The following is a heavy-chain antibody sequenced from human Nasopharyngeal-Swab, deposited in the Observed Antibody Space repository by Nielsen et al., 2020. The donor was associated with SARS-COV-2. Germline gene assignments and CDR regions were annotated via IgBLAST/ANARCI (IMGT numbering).Heavy chain of an antibody. V-gene: IGHV3-49*04. CDR2: IRSKAYGGTT. Sequence: GESLKISCTASGFTFGDYAMSWVRRAPGKGLEWVGFIRSKAYGGTTEYAASVKGRFTISRDDSKSIAYPQMNSLKTEDTAVYYCTRETRIAVAGTLLYYYYYYMDVWGKGTTVTVSS. CDR1: GFTFGDYA. D-gene: IGHD6-19*01. J-gene: IGHJ6*03. CDR3: TRETRIAVAGTLLYYYYYYMDV.